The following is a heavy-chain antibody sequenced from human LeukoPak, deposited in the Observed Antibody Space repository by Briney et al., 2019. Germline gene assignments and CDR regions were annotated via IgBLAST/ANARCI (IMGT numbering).Heavy chain of an antibody. J-gene: IGHJ5*02. CDR1: GFTFSTYA. D-gene: IGHD3-10*01. CDR3: ARDYYGSGSHPSPNWFDP. V-gene: IGHV3-21*01. Sequence: PGGSLRLSCAASGFTFSTYAMSWVRQAPGRGLEWVSSISSSSSYIYYADSVKGRFTISRDNDKNSLYLQMNSLRAEDTAVYYCARDYYGSGSHPSPNWFDPWGQGTLVTVSS. CDR2: ISSSSSYI.